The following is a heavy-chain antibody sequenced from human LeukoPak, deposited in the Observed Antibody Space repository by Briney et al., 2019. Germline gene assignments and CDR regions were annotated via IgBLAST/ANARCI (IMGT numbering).Heavy chain of an antibody. D-gene: IGHD2-15*01. V-gene: IGHV3-21*03. J-gene: IGHJ4*02. CDR3: ARDEGFCSGGRCHISGFDY. CDR2: ISSSSSYI. Sequence: GGSLRLSCAASGFIFSTYSMNWVRQAPGKGLEWVSSISSSSSYIYYADSVKGRFTISRHNAKNSLYLEMNSLRAEDTAVYYCARDEGFCSGGRCHISGFDYWGQGILVTVSS. CDR1: GFIFSTYS.